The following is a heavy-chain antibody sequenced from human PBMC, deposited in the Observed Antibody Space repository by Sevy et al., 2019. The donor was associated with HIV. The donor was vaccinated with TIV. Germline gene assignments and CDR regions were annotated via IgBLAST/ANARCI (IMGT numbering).Heavy chain of an antibody. CDR2: ISSGSNYI. CDR3: AREGSGRY. CDR1: GFTFNKYN. V-gene: IGHV3-21*01. Sequence: GGSLRLSCAASGFTFNKYNMIWVRQAPGKGLEWVSFISSGSNYIYYADSVRGRFTTSRDNAKNSLYLQMNTLRAEDTAVYYCAREGSGRYWGLGTLVTVSS. D-gene: IGHD3-10*01. J-gene: IGHJ4*02.